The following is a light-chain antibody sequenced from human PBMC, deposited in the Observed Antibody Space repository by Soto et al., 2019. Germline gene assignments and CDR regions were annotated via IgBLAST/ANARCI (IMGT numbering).Light chain of an antibody. V-gene: IGKV1-33*01. CDR1: QDISNY. Sequence: DIQMTQSPSSLSASVGDRVTITCQASQDISNYLNWYQQKPGKAPKLLIYDASNLETGVPSRFSGSGSGTDFTFTISSPQPEDIATYYGQQYDNLRTRTFGQGTKVDIK. J-gene: IGKJ1*01. CDR2: DAS. CDR3: QQYDNLRTRT.